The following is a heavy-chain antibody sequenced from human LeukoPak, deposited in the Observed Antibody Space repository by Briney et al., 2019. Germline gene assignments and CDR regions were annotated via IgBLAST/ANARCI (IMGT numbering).Heavy chain of an antibody. CDR1: GGSISSYY. CDR3: ASSDMVRGVTLFDP. Sequence: SETLSLTCTVSGGSISSYYWSWIRQPPGKGLEWIGYVYYSGNANYNPSLQSRVTISVDTSKNQFSLKLSSVTAADTAVYYCASSDMVRGVTLFDPWGQGTLVTVSS. CDR2: VYYSGNA. D-gene: IGHD3-10*01. J-gene: IGHJ5*02. V-gene: IGHV4-59*01.